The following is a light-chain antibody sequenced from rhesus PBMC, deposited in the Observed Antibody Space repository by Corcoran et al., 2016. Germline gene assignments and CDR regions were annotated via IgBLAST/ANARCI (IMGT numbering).Light chain of an antibody. CDR1: QGTSNY. J-gene: IGKJ1*01. CDR2: YAS. Sequence: DIQMTQSPSSLSASVGDTVTITCRASQGTSNYLAWYQQKPGKAPKPLIYYASTLESGVPSRSRGSGSGTDFTLTITSLQPEDFAVFYCQQHNTYHPTFGQGTKLEI. CDR3: QQHNTYHPT. V-gene: IGKV1S14*01.